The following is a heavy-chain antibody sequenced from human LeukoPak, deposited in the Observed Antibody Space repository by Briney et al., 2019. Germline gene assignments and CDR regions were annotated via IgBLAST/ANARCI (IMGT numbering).Heavy chain of an antibody. Sequence: PSETLSLTCAVYGGSFSGYYWSWIRQPPGKGLEWIGEINHSGSTNYNPSLKSRVTISVDTSKNQFSLKLSSVTAADTAVYYCARERLGVYYGSANWFDPWGQGTLVTVSS. CDR2: INHSGST. CDR1: GGSFSGYY. D-gene: IGHD3-10*01. CDR3: ARERLGVYYGSANWFDP. J-gene: IGHJ5*02. V-gene: IGHV4-34*01.